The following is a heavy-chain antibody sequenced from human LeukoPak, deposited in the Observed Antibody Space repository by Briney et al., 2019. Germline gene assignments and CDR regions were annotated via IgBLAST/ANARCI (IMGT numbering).Heavy chain of an antibody. D-gene: IGHD3-3*01. CDR3: ARGFTIFGVVNDAFDI. CDR2: IDSDGSST. J-gene: IGHJ3*02. CDR1: GFTFSDYW. V-gene: IGHV3-74*01. Sequence: GGSLRLSCAASGFTFSDYWMHWVRQAPGRGLVWVSRIDSDGSSTSNADSVKGRFTISRDNAKNTVYLQMNSLRAEDTAVYYCARGFTIFGVVNDAFDIWGQGTMATVSS.